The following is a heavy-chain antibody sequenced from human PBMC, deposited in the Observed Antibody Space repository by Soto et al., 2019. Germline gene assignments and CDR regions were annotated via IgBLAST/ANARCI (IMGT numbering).Heavy chain of an antibody. V-gene: IGHV3-11*04. CDR3: ARVPFVADYYFDY. D-gene: IGHD2-21*01. Sequence: QVQLVESGGVLVEPGGSLRLSCAASGFSFSDHYMSWIRQAPGKGLEWLSYISSSNTKYYADSLKGRFTISRDNAKNSLYLQMSSLRGEDTAVYYCARVPFVADYYFDYWGQGTLVTVSS. CDR1: GFSFSDHY. CDR2: ISSSNTK. J-gene: IGHJ4*02.